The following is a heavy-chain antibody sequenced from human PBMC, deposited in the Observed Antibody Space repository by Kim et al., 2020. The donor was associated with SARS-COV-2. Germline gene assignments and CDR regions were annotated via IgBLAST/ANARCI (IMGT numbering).Heavy chain of an antibody. J-gene: IGHJ4*02. V-gene: IGHV4-39*01. CDR3: ARQGYCSGGSCYPEEFDY. CDR2: IYYSGST. D-gene: IGHD2-15*01. Sequence: SETLSLTCTVSGGSISSSSYYWGWIRQPPGKGLEWIGSIYYSGSTYYNPSLKSRVTISVDTSKNQFSLKLSSVTAADTAVYYCARQGYCSGGSCYPEEFDYWGQGTLVTVSS. CDR1: GGSISSSSYY.